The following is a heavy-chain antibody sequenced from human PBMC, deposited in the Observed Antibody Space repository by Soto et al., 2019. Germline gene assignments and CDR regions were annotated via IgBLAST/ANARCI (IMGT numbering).Heavy chain of an antibody. J-gene: IGHJ6*03. CDR1: GYTFTSYA. Sequence: ASVKVSCKASGYTFTSYAMHWVRQAPGQRLEWMGWINAGNGNTKYSQKFQGRVTITRDTSASTAYMELSSLRSEDTAVYYCARDFVSPYYDILTAYSRYYYYYMDVWGKGTTVTVS. D-gene: IGHD3-9*01. CDR3: ARDFVSPYYDILTAYSRYYYYYMDV. V-gene: IGHV1-3*01. CDR2: INAGNGNT.